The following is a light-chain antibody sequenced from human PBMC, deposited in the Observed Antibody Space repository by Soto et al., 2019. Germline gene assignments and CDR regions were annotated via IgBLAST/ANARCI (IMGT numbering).Light chain of an antibody. Sequence: DIQMTQSPSTLSASVGDRVTITCRASHSISSWLAWYQQKPGKAPKLLIYKASSLESGVPSRFSGSGSGTEFTLTISSLHPDDVASYYCQQYNSFPTFGQGTKVEIK. CDR3: QQYNSFPT. V-gene: IGKV1-5*03. CDR2: KAS. CDR1: HSISSW. J-gene: IGKJ1*01.